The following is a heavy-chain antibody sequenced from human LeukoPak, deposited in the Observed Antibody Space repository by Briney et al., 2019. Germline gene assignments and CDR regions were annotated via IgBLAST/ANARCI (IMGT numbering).Heavy chain of an antibody. J-gene: IGHJ4*02. CDR3: ARMEACVGGTTGPRGFAS. CDR1: GASVSCGFYY. D-gene: IGHD1-26*01. V-gene: IGHV4-61*01. CDR2: IYYSGST. Sequence: SETLSLTCTVSGASVSCGFYYWSWIRQPPGKGLEWIGYIYYSGSTDYYPSLKSRVTLSIETSKNQFSLTLGSVSAADTAAYYCARMEACVGGTTGPRGFASWGQGTLVTVSS.